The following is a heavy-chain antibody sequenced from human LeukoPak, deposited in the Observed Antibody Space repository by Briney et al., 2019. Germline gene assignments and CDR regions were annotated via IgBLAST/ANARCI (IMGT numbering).Heavy chain of an antibody. CDR2: ITSDGNNK. J-gene: IGHJ4*02. D-gene: IGHD6-19*01. CDR1: GFTFSNYA. V-gene: IGHV3-30-3*01. CDR3: ARDSIAVNFDY. Sequence: GGSLRLSCAASGFTFSNYAMHWVRQAPGKGLEWVAVITSDGNNKYYADSVKGRLIISRDNSKNTVYLQMNTLRAEDTALYYCARDSIAVNFDYWGQGTLVTVSS.